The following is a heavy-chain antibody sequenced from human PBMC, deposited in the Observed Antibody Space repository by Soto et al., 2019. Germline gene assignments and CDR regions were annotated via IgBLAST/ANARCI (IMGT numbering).Heavy chain of an antibody. V-gene: IGHV3-30*18. CDR1: GFTFSSYG. Sequence: QVQLVESGGGVVQPGRSLRLSCAASGFTFSSYGIHWVRQAPGKGLEWVAVISYDGSHKSYADSVKGRFTISRDNSKNTLYLQMNSLRAEDTAVYYCAKDLSHGRSSHPNYWGQGTLVTVSS. CDR3: AKDLSHGRSSHPNY. CDR2: ISYDGSHK. J-gene: IGHJ4*02. D-gene: IGHD6-6*01.